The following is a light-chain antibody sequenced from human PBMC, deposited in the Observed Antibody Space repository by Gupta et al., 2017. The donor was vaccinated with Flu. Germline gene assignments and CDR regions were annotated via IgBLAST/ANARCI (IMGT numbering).Light chain of an antibody. CDR2: GAS. CDR3: QQYGTSPFT. CDR1: QSVSGSY. Sequence: DIVLTQSPGTLSLSPGERATLSCRASQSVSGSYLAWYEQKPGQAPGLLIYGASSRATGIPDRFSGSGSGTDFTLTISRLEPEEFAAYYCQQYGTSPFTFGGGTKVEIK. V-gene: IGKV3-20*01. J-gene: IGKJ4*01.